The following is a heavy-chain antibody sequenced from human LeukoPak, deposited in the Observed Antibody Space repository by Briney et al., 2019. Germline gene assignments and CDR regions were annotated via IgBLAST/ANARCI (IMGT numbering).Heavy chain of an antibody. CDR3: ARDLGYCSGGSCSDWFDP. J-gene: IGHJ5*02. V-gene: IGHV1-69*04. CDR2: IIPILGIA. CDR1: GGTFSSYA. Sequence: SVKVSCKASGGTFSSYAISWVRQAPGQGLEWMGRIIPILGIANYAQKFQGRVTITADKSTSTAYMELSSLRSEDTAVYYCARDLGYCSGGSCSDWFDPWGQGTLVTVSS. D-gene: IGHD2-15*01.